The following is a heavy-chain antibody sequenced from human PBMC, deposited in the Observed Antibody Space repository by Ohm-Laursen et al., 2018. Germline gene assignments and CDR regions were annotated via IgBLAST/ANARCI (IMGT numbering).Heavy chain of an antibody. D-gene: IGHD3-10*01. J-gene: IGHJ2*01. V-gene: IGHV1-2*02. CDR2: FGPNSGGT. Sequence: ASVKVSCKASGYTITDYYIHWVRQAPGQGLEWMGWFGPNSGGTNYAQKFQGRVTMTRDTSISTAYMELASLKSDDTAVYYCATEAGTDPSWYFDVWGRGTLVAVSA. CDR1: GYTITDYY. CDR3: ATEAGTDPSWYFDV.